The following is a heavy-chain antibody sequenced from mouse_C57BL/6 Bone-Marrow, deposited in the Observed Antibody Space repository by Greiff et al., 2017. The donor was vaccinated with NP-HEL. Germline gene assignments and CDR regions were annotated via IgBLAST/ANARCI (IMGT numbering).Heavy chain of an antibody. CDR2: IDPSDSET. J-gene: IGHJ1*03. CDR3: ARFSERWYFDV. Sequence: VQLQQPGAELVRPGSSVKLSCKASGYTFTSYWMHWVKQRPIQGLEWIGNIDPSDSETHYNQKFKDKATLTVDKSSSTAYMQLSSLTSEDSAVYYCARFSERWYFDVWGTGTTVTVSS. V-gene: IGHV1-52*01. CDR1: GYTFTSYW.